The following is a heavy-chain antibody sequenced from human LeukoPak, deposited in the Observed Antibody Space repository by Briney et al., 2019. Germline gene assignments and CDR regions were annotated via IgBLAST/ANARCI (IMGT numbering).Heavy chain of an antibody. J-gene: IGHJ4*02. CDR1: GFTFSNYW. V-gene: IGHV3-74*01. CDR3: ARWGITMVRGVIAGGFDY. CDR2: IDGEGSST. D-gene: IGHD3-10*01. Sequence: PGGSLRLSCAASGFTFSNYWMHWVRQVPGEGLVWVSRIDGEGSSTSYAESVKGRFTISRDNAKNSLYLQMNSLRAEDTAVYYCARWGITMVRGVIAGGFDYWGQGTLVTVSS.